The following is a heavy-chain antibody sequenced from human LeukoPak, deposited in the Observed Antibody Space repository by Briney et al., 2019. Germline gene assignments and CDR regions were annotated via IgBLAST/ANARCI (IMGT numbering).Heavy chain of an antibody. CDR2: INHSGST. Sequence: SGTLSLTCAVYGGSFSGYYWSWIRQPPGKGLEWIGEINHSGSTNYNPSLKSRVTISVDTSKNQFSLKLSSVTAADTAVYYCARGFGFDRGSYFDYWGQGTLVTVSS. V-gene: IGHV4-34*01. D-gene: IGHD1-26*01. CDR1: GGSFSGYY. CDR3: ARGFGFDRGSYFDY. J-gene: IGHJ4*02.